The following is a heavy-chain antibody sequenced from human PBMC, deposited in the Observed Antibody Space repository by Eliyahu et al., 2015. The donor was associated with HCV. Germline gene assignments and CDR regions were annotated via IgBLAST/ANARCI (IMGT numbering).Heavy chain of an antibody. J-gene: IGHJ6*02. D-gene: IGHD2-15*01. Sequence: DVHLVESGGGLVKPGGSLRLSCVASGFTFXXXTXXWVRQAPGKGLEWVSSITGSSSYLYNADSVRGRFTISRDNTKNSLYLQMSSLRDEDTAVYYYARDCSGGHCSPINYHYGMDVWGQGTTVTVAS. CDR3: ARDCSGGHCSPINYHYGMDV. V-gene: IGHV3-21*01. CDR2: ITGSSSYL. CDR1: GFTFXXXT.